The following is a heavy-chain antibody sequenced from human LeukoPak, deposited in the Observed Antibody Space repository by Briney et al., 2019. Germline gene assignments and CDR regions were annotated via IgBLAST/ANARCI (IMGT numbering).Heavy chain of an antibody. CDR3: ARGMDGDYFFDY. V-gene: IGHV3-74*01. CDR1: GFTFRSTG. CDR2: IDNDGSDT. Sequence: PGGSLRLSCAASGFTFRSTGMPWVRQAPGKGLWWVSRIDNDGSDTTYADSVKGRFTVSRDNAKNTLYLQMNSLRAEDTAVYFCARGMDGDYFFDYWGQGTLVTVSS. J-gene: IGHJ4*02. D-gene: IGHD4-17*01.